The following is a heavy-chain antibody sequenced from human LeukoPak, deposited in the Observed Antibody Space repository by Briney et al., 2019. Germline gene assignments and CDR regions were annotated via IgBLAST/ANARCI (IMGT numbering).Heavy chain of an antibody. CDR2: ISYTGST. CDR3: ARHRAYSSSSPFDY. CDR1: GGSISSAY. J-gene: IGHJ4*02. V-gene: IGHV4-59*08. Sequence: SETLSLTCTVSGGSISSAYWSWIRQPPGKGLEWIVYISYTGSTNYNPSLKSRVTMFVDMSKNQFSLRLSSVTAADTAVYYCARHRAYSSSSPFDYWGQGTLVTVSS. D-gene: IGHD6-6*01.